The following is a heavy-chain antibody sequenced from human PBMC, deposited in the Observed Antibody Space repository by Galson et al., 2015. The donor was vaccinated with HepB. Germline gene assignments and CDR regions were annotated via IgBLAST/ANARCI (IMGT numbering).Heavy chain of an antibody. J-gene: IGHJ4*02. CDR3: AKVGSSDWYKFDY. Sequence: SLRLSCAASGFTFSSYGMHWVRQAPGKGLEWVAAISYDGRNQYYEDSVKGRFTISRDNSKNTLYLQMNSLRAEDTAVYYCAKVGSSDWYKFDYWGQGTLGTVSS. D-gene: IGHD6-19*01. CDR1: GFTFSSYG. CDR2: ISYDGRNQ. V-gene: IGHV3-30*18.